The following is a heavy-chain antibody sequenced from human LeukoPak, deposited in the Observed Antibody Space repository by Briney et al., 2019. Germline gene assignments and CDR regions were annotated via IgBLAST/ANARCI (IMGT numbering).Heavy chain of an antibody. CDR2: IYYSGTT. D-gene: IGHD3-3*01. Sequence: SETLSLTCTVSGASISSGIYYWSWIRQPPGKGLEWIGYIYYSGTTYYNPSLKSRVTISVDTSKNQFSLKLSSVTAADTAVYYCANTPHYDFWSGYPIGGQGTMVTVSS. CDR1: GASISSGIYY. CDR3: ANTPHYDFWSGYPI. V-gene: IGHV4-30-4*08. J-gene: IGHJ3*02.